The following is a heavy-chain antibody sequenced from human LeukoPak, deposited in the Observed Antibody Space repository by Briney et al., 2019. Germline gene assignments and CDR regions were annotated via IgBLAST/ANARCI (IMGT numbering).Heavy chain of an antibody. Sequence: GGSLRLSSAASGFTFSSYSMNWVRQAPGKGLEWVSSISSSSSYIYYADSVKGRFTISRDNAKNSLYLQMNSPRAEDTAVYYCARDAGQLLQRGAFDIWGQGTMVTVSS. V-gene: IGHV3-21*01. D-gene: IGHD2-2*01. CDR3: ARDAGQLLQRGAFDI. J-gene: IGHJ3*02. CDR2: ISSSSSYI. CDR1: GFTFSSYS.